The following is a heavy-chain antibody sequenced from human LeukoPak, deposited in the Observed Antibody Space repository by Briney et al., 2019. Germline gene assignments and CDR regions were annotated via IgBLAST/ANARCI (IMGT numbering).Heavy chain of an antibody. CDR2: ISWNSGSI. Sequence: PGRSLRLSCAASGFTFDDDAMHWVRQAPGMGLEWVSGISWNSGSIGYADSVKGRFTISRDNAKNSLYLQMNSLRAEDTALYYCAKETDAFDIWGQGTMVTVSS. CDR1: GFTFDDDA. CDR3: AKETDAFDI. J-gene: IGHJ3*02. V-gene: IGHV3-9*01.